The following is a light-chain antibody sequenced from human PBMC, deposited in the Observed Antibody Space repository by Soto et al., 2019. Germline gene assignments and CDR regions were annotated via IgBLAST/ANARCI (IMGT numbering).Light chain of an antibody. CDR2: DAS. Sequence: EIVMTQSPATLSVSPGERATLSCRASQSVSSNFAWYQQKPAQPPRLLIYDASTRTTRIPARFSSSGSGKDFPHTSSRLQSEDSAFYYCQHDNNWLTFGGGTKVEIK. V-gene: IGKV3-15*01. J-gene: IGKJ4*01. CDR1: QSVSSN. CDR3: QHDNNWLT.